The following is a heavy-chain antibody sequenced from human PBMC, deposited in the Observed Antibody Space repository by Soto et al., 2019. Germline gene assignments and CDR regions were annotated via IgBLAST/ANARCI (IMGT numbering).Heavy chain of an antibody. V-gene: IGHV3-48*02. J-gene: IGHJ4*02. D-gene: IGHD5-12*01. CDR3: ARDVDGYNIPAFDY. Sequence: EVQLVESEGGLVQRGGSLRLSCAASGFTFSSYSMNWVRQAPGKGLEWVSYISSSSSTIYYADSVKGRFTISRDNAKNSLYLQMNSLRDEDTAVYYCARDVDGYNIPAFDYWGQGTLVTVSS. CDR1: GFTFSSYS. CDR2: ISSSSSTI.